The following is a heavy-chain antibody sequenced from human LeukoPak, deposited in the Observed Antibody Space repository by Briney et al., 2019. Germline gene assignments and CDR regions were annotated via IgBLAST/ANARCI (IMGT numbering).Heavy chain of an antibody. Sequence: VASVKVSCKTSGYTFTSYYIHWVRQAPGQGLEWMGIINPSGGSTSYAQKFQGRVTMTRDTSTSTVYMYLSSLRSEDTAVYYCARDPLYGVVDYWGQGTLVTVSS. CDR2: INPSGGST. CDR3: ARDPLYGVVDY. CDR1: GYTFTSYY. J-gene: IGHJ4*02. V-gene: IGHV1-46*01. D-gene: IGHD4-17*01.